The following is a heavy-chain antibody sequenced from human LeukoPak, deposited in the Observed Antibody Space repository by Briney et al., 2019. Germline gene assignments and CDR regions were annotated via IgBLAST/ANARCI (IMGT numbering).Heavy chain of an antibody. CDR3: ARGRITMVRGAIQGWFDP. J-gene: IGHJ5*02. CDR2: INPNSGGT. Sequence: ASVKVSCKVSGYTLTELSMHWVRQAPGKGLEWMGWINPNSGGTNYAQKFQGRVTMTRDTSISTAYMELSRLRSDDTAVYYCARGRITMVRGAIQGWFDPWGQGTLVTVSS. CDR1: GYTLTELS. D-gene: IGHD3-10*01. V-gene: IGHV1-2*02.